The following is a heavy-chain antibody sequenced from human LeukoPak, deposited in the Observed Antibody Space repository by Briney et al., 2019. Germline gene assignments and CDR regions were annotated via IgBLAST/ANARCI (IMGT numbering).Heavy chain of an antibody. Sequence: GESLRLSCAASGFNFGGFWMNWVRQAPGKGLEWVANINGDGSVKDYGASVRGRFTISRDNSKNSLYLQMNSLRADDTAVYYCARNFGWEQLDYWGQGTLVAVFS. J-gene: IGHJ4*02. CDR2: INGDGSVK. V-gene: IGHV3-7*01. CDR3: ARNFGWEQLDY. D-gene: IGHD1-26*01. CDR1: GFNFGGFW.